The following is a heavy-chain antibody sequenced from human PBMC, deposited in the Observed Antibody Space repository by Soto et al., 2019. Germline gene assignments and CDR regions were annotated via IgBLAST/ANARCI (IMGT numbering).Heavy chain of an antibody. CDR3: EAYRQWLRHRF. V-gene: IGHV4-38-2*01. D-gene: IGHD5-12*01. CDR1: GSSISSDYY. Sequence: PSETLFTTFSVSGSSISSDYYWDWIRQPPGKGLEYIWSIYQSSYKYYNSSHKSRFAISIDTSMNQFSLQLSSVTVADTDVYYCEAYRQWLRHRFWDQGKLVSVYS. CDR2: IYQSSYK. J-gene: IGHJ4*01.